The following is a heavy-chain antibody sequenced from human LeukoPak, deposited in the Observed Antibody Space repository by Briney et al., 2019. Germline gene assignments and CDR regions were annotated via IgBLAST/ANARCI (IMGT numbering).Heavy chain of an antibody. CDR2: ISGSGGST. J-gene: IGHJ4*02. Sequence: GGSLRLSCAASGFTFSSYAMSWVRQAPGKGLEWVSAISGSGGSTYYADSVKGRFTISRDNSKNTLYLQMNSLRAEDTAVYYCAKDMWYSSSWLNYFDYWGQGTLVTVSS. CDR1: GFTFSSYA. V-gene: IGHV3-23*01. CDR3: AKDMWYSSSWLNYFDY. D-gene: IGHD6-13*01.